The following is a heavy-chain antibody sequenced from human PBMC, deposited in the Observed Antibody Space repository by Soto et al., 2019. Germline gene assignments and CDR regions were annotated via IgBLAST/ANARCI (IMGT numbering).Heavy chain of an antibody. J-gene: IGHJ6*02. CDR3: AKEAVAGTEGYYYGMDV. CDR2: ISGSGGST. Sequence: GSLRLSCAASGFTFSSYAMSWVRQAPGKGLERVSAISGSGGSTYYADSVKGRFTISRDNSKNTLYLQMNSLRAEDTAVYYCAKEAVAGTEGYYYGMDVWGQGTTVTVSS. D-gene: IGHD6-19*01. CDR1: GFTFSSYA. V-gene: IGHV3-23*01.